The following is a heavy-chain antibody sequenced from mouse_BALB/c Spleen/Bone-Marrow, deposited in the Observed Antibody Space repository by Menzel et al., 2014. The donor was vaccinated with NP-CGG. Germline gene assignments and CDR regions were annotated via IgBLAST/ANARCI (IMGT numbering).Heavy chain of an antibody. D-gene: IGHD1-1*01. CDR3: VSTFDY. CDR2: IFPGSGST. V-gene: IGHV1-66*01. CDR1: GYSFTSXY. J-gene: IGHJ2*01. Sequence: VQLQESGPELVKPGASVKISCKASGYSFTSXYXXWVKQRPGXXXEWIGWIFPGSGSTKYNEKFKGKATLTADTSSSTAYMQLSSLTSEDSAVYFCVSTFDYWGQGTTLTVSS.